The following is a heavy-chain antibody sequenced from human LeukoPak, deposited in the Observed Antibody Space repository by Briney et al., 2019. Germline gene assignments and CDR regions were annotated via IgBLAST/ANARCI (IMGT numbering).Heavy chain of an antibody. V-gene: IGHV3-7*01. Sequence: GGSLRLSCAASEFTFFTYWMTWVRQAPGKGLEWVANIKQDGSEKYYVDSVKGRFTISRDNAKNSLYLQMNSLRAEDTAVYYCARLSKGRPLLFDYWGQGTLVTVSS. CDR2: IKQDGSEK. CDR3: ARLSKGRPLLFDY. D-gene: IGHD4-11*01. J-gene: IGHJ4*02. CDR1: EFTFFTYW.